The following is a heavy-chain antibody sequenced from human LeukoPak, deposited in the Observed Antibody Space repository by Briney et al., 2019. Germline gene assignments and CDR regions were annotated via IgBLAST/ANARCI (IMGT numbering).Heavy chain of an antibody. Sequence: GGSLRLSCAASGFTFSSYGMHWVRQAPGKGLEWVAFIRYDGSNKYYADSVKGRFTISRDNSKNTLYLQMNSLRAEDTAVYYCASLDSSSWYEGSYFDYWGQRTLVTVSS. CDR3: ASLDSSSWYEGSYFDY. CDR2: IRYDGSNK. V-gene: IGHV3-30*02. CDR1: GFTFSSYG. D-gene: IGHD6-13*01. J-gene: IGHJ4*02.